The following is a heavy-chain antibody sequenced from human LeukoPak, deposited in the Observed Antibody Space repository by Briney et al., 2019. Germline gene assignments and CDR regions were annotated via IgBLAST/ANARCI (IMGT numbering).Heavy chain of an antibody. CDR2: IKQDGGEK. V-gene: IGHV3-7*04. D-gene: IGHD4-17*01. Sequence: GGSLRLSCAASRFTFSSYWMTWVRQAPGKGLEWVANIKQDGGEKHYVDSVQGRFTISRDNAKNSLYLQMNSLRAEDTAVYYCARDLMTTVTTPDAFDIWGQGTMVTVSS. J-gene: IGHJ3*02. CDR3: ARDLMTTVTTPDAFDI. CDR1: RFTFSSYW.